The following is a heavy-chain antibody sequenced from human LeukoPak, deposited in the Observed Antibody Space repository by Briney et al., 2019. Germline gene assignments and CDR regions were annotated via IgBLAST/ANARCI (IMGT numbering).Heavy chain of an antibody. CDR3: ARTGLYSSGWYGWFDP. J-gene: IGHJ5*02. Sequence: SETLSLTCTVSGGSISSYYWSWIRQPPGKGLEWIGYIYYSGGANYNPSLKSRVTISVDTSKNQFSLKLSSVTAADTAVYYCARTGLYSSGWYGWFDPWGQGTLVTVSS. D-gene: IGHD6-19*01. V-gene: IGHV4-59*08. CDR2: IYYSGGA. CDR1: GGSISSYY.